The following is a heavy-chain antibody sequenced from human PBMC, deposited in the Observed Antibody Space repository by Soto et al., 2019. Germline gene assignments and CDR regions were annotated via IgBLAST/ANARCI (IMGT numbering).Heavy chain of an antibody. CDR2: LSHDGSKR. V-gene: IGHV3-30*18. Sequence: QVQLIESGGGVVQPGRSLRLSCAASGFIFNSYDMHWVRQAPGKGLEWVAFLSHDGSKRFYADSLKGRITMSRDNFNNTLYLEVHSLRPEDTAVYEWAKDLIGYCGGSTCNIFQSWGQGTLVTVSS. CDR1: GFIFNSYD. CDR3: AKDLIGYCGGSTCNIFQS. D-gene: IGHD2-2*01. J-gene: IGHJ5*02.